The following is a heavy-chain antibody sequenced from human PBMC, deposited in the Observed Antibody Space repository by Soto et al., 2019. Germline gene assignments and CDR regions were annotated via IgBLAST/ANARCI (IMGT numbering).Heavy chain of an antibody. D-gene: IGHD1-1*01. V-gene: IGHV3-48*01. CDR1: GFTFSSHN. CDR3: ARDNNWSFDH. J-gene: IGHJ4*02. CDR2: ITTSGNTI. Sequence: GGSLRLSCAASGFTFSSHNMHWVRQAPGEGLEWVSYITTSGNTIYYADSVKGRFSVSRDNAGNSLSLQMISLRAEDTALYYCARDNNWSFDHWGQGALVTVSS.